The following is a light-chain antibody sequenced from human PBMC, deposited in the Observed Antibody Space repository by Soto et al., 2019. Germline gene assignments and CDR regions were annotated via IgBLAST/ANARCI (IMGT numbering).Light chain of an antibody. V-gene: IGKV1-33*01. CDR2: DAS. CDR1: QDISNY. Sequence: DIQMTQSPSSLSASVGDRVTITCQASQDISNYLNWYQQKPGKAPKLLIYDASNLETGVPSRFSGSGSGTDFTFTTSSLQPEDIATYYCQQYDNLPTFGQGTRLEIK. CDR3: QQYDNLPT. J-gene: IGKJ5*01.